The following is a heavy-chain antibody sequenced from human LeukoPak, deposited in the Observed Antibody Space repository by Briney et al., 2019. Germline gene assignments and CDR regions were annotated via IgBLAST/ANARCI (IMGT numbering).Heavy chain of an antibody. D-gene: IGHD5-18*01. J-gene: IGHJ6*04. CDR2: IWSDGSNK. Sequence: GGSLRLSCAASGFTFSSYGMHWVRQAPGKGLEWVAVIWSDGSNKNYADSVKGRFIISKDNSKNTLYLQMNSLRAEDTAVYYCARDPNTATYGMDVWGKGTTVTVSS. CDR1: GFTFSSYG. V-gene: IGHV3-33*01. CDR3: ARDPNTATYGMDV.